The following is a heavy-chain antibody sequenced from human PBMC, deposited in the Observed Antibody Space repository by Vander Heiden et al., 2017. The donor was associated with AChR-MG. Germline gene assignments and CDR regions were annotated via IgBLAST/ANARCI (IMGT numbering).Heavy chain of an antibody. CDR1: GYSFTSYD. CDR3: AKLYGWGTKRVFDP. J-gene: IGHJ5*02. Sequence: QVQLVQSGAEVKKPGASVKVSCKTSGYSFTSYDINWVRQAPGQGPEWVGWINPNNGKTAYAEKLQDRISMTRNVSISTVYMELSSLRSEDTAVYYCAKLYGWGTKRVFDPWGQGTLVTVSS. CDR2: INPNNGKT. V-gene: IGHV1-8*01. D-gene: IGHD3-10*01.